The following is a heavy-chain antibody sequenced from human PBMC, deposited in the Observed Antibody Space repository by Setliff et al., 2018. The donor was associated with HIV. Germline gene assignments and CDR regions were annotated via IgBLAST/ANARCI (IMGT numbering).Heavy chain of an antibody. CDR1: GYTFSNYG. J-gene: IGHJ4*02. CDR2: ITSYNGNT. CDR3: ARVRTYSDFYYPAPIPSYYFDF. V-gene: IGHV1-18*01. Sequence: GASVKVSCKASGYTFSNYGITWVRQAPGQGLEWMGWITSYNGNTNYAKKFKGRVTMTTDTSTSAAYLELRSLRSDDTAIYYCARVRTYSDFYYPAPIPSYYFDFWGQGTLVTVSS. D-gene: IGHD1-26*01.